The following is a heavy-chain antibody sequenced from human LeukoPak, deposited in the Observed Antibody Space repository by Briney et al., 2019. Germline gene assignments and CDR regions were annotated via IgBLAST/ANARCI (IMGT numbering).Heavy chain of an antibody. D-gene: IGHD1-7*01. V-gene: IGHV4-39*01. Sequence: SETLSLTCTVSGGSISGSSYYWGWIRQPPGKGLEWIGSIYYSGSTYYNPSLKSRVTISVDTSKNQFSLKLSSVTAADTAVYYCARHGGWNYDYYFDYWGQGTLVTVSS. CDR3: ARHGGWNYDYYFDY. CDR1: GGSISGSSYY. CDR2: IYYSGST. J-gene: IGHJ4*02.